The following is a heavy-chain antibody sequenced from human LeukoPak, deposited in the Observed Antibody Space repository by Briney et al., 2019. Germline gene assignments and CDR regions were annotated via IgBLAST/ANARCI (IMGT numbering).Heavy chain of an antibody. J-gene: IGHJ5*02. CDR3: ARAGIPVAPSGNWFDP. CDR1: GFTVSSNY. D-gene: IGHD6-19*01. V-gene: IGHV3-7*03. Sequence: PGGSLRLSCAASGFTVSSNYMSWVRQAPGKGLEWVANIKQDGSEKYYVDSVKGRFTISRDNAKNSLYLQMHSLRAEDTAVYYCARAGIPVAPSGNWFDPWGQGTLVTVSS. CDR2: IKQDGSEK.